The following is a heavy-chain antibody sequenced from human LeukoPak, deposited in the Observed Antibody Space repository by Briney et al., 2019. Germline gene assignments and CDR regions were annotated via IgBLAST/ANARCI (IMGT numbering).Heavy chain of an antibody. D-gene: IGHD4-17*01. Sequence: PEGSLRLSCAASGFTFSSYAMTWVRQAPGKGLEWVSAISGSGGITNYADSVKGRFTISRDNSKNTLFLQMNSLRAEDTAVYHCAFNGRDYVRGWWDYWGQGTLVTVSS. CDR2: ISGSGGIT. CDR3: AFNGRDYVRGWWDY. CDR1: GFTFSSYA. V-gene: IGHV3-23*01. J-gene: IGHJ4*02.